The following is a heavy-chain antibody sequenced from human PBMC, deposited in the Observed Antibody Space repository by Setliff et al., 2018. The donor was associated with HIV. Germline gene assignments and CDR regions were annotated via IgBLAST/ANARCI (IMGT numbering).Heavy chain of an antibody. V-gene: IGHV1-18*01. CDR3: AGDGYSSGWYIYSFDP. CDR2: IRAYNGNT. D-gene: IGHD6-19*01. J-gene: IGHJ5*02. CDR1: GYTFTSYG. Sequence: ASVKVSCKASGYTFTSYGISWVRQAPGKGLEWMGWIRAYNGNTNDAQKLQGRVTMNTDTYTSTAYMELRSLRSDDTAVYYCAGDGYSSGWYIYSFDPWGQGTLVTVSS.